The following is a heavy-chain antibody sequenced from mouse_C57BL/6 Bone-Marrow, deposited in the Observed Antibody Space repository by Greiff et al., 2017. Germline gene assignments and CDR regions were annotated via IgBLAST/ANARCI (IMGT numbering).Heavy chain of an antibody. J-gene: IGHJ4*01. CDR3: ARFDYGVDAMDY. V-gene: IGHV1-18*01. CDR2: INPNNGGT. D-gene: IGHD2-4*01. CDR1: GYTFTDYN. Sequence: EVQLQQSGPELVKPGASVKIPCKASGYTFTDYNMDWVKQSHGKSLEWIGDINPNNGGTIYNQKFKGKATLTVDKSSSTAYMELRSLTSEDTAVYYCARFDYGVDAMDYWGQGTSVTVSS.